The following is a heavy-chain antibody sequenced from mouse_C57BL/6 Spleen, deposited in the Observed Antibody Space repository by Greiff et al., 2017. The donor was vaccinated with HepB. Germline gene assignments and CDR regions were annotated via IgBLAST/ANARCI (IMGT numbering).Heavy chain of an antibody. D-gene: IGHD2-1*01. J-gene: IGHJ2*01. CDR2: IDPSDSYT. CDR1: GYTFTSYW. Sequence: QVQLQQPGAELVMPGASVKLSCKASGYTFTSYWMHWVKQRPGQGLEWIGEIDPSDSYTNYNQKFKGKSTLTVDKSSSTAYMQLSSLTSEDSAVYYCARIYYGNSYYFDYWGQGTTLTVSS. CDR3: ARIYYGNSYYFDY. V-gene: IGHV1-69*01.